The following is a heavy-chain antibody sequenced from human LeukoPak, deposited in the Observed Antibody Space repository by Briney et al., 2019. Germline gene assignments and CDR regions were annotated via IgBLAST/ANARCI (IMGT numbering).Heavy chain of an antibody. CDR1: GYTFTSYL. Sequence: PGASLKISCKGSGYTFTSYLIGWVRQLPGKGLEWMGIIYPGDSDTRYSPSFQGHVTISADKSISTAYLQWSSLKASDTAMYYCARPASYDILTGYPYYFDYWGQGTLVTVPS. CDR3: ARPASYDILTGYPYYFDY. CDR2: IYPGDSDT. D-gene: IGHD3-9*01. V-gene: IGHV5-51*01. J-gene: IGHJ4*02.